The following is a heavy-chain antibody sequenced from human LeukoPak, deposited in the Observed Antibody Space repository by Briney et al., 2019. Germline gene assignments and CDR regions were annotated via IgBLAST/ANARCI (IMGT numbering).Heavy chain of an antibody. J-gene: IGHJ4*02. CDR1: GFTFSSYA. Sequence: PGGSLRLSCAAPGFTFSSYAVSWVRQAPGKGLEWVSAISGSGGSTYYADSVKGRFTISRDNSKNTLYLQMNSLRAEDTAVYYCAKANDDFWSGPDYWGQGTLVTVSS. CDR3: AKANDDFWSGPDY. D-gene: IGHD3-3*01. CDR2: ISGSGGST. V-gene: IGHV3-23*01.